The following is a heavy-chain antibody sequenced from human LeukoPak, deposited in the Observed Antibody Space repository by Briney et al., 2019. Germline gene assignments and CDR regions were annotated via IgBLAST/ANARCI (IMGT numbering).Heavy chain of an antibody. Sequence: GGSLRLSCAASGFTFSSYAMSWVRQAPGKGLEWVSAIRGSGGSTYYADSVKGRFTISRDNSKNTLYLQMNSLRAEDTAVYYCARSGEYSSSWSDYWGQGTLVTVSS. J-gene: IGHJ4*02. D-gene: IGHD6-13*01. CDR3: ARSGEYSSSWSDY. V-gene: IGHV3-23*01. CDR1: GFTFSSYA. CDR2: IRGSGGST.